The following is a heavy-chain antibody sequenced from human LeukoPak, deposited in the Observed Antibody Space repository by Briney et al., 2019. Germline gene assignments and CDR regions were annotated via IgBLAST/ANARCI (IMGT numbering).Heavy chain of an antibody. CDR3: ARGPGTVVTRGDF. CDR2: IYSGGST. D-gene: IGHD2-21*02. Sequence: PGGSLRLSCAASGFTVSSNYMSWVRQAPGKGLEWVSVIYSGGSTYYADSVKGRFTISRHNSKNTLYLQMNSLRAEDTAVYYCARGPGTVVTRGDFWGQGTLVTVSS. V-gene: IGHV3-53*01. J-gene: IGHJ4*02. CDR1: GFTVSSNY.